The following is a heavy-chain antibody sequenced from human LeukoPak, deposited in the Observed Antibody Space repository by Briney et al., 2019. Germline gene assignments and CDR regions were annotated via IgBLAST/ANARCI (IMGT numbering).Heavy chain of an antibody. Sequence: PGGSLRLSCAASGFTFSSYAMNWVRQAPGKGLEWVSGISNSGGSTYYADSVKGRFTISRDNPKNTLYLQMNSLRAEDTAVYYCAKETSSSLDYWGQGTLVTVSS. CDR1: GFTFSSYA. J-gene: IGHJ4*02. V-gene: IGHV3-23*01. CDR3: AKETSSSLDY. CDR2: ISNSGGST. D-gene: IGHD6-13*01.